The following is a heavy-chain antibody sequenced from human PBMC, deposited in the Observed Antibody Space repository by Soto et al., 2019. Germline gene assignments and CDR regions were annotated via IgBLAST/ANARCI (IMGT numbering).Heavy chain of an antibody. CDR2: IDPSDSQT. Sequence: GESLKIPCKGSVYSFAGYWITWVRKKPGKGLEWMGRIDPSDSQTYYSPSFRGHVTISVTKSITTVFLQWSSLRASDTAMYYCARQIYDSGTGPNFQYYFDSWGQGTPVTVSS. V-gene: IGHV5-10-1*01. D-gene: IGHD6-13*01. CDR3: ARQIYDSGTGPNFQYYFDS. J-gene: IGHJ4*02. CDR1: VYSFAGYW.